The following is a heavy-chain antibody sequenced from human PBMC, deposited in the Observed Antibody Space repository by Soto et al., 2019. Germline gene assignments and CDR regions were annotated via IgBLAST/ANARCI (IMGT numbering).Heavy chain of an antibody. V-gene: IGHV2-5*02. CDR3: AHRRVRDSSGENFDS. D-gene: IGHD6-19*01. J-gene: IGHJ4*02. CDR1: GFSLNTNAVG. Sequence: QITLKESGPTLVKPTQTLTLTCTFSGFSLNTNAVGVAWIRQPPGKALEWPALLYWDDDKRYSPSLKSRLTITTDTSKNQVVLTMTNMDPEDTATYYCAHRRVRDSSGENFDSWGQGTLVTVSS. CDR2: LYWDDDK.